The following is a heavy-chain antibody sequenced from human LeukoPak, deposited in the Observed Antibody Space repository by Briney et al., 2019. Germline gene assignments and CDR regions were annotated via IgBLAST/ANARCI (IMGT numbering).Heavy chain of an antibody. CDR2: IKSKTDGGTT. CDR3: TTDGILIVGATTGDY. D-gene: IGHD1-26*01. J-gene: IGHJ4*02. V-gene: IGHV3-15*01. Sequence: GGSLRLSCAASGFTFSNAWMSWVRQAPGKGLEWVGRIKSKTDGGTTDYAAPVKGRFTISRDDSKNTLYLQMNSLKTEDTAVYYCTTDGILIVGATTGDYWGQGTLVTVSS. CDR1: GFTFSNAW.